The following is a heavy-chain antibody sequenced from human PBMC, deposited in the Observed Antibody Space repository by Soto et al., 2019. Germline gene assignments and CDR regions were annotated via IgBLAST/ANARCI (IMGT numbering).Heavy chain of an antibody. J-gene: IGHJ6*02. CDR3: ARAIVVTIGGMDV. CDR1: SGSISSADYY. CDR2: IYYSGST. Sequence: SETLSLTCTVSSGSISSADYYWSWVRQPPGKGLEWIGYIYYSGSTFVNPSLKSRVTISKDMSRNEFSLRLNSVTAADTAVYYCARAIVVTIGGMDVWGQGTTVTVSS. D-gene: IGHD5-12*01. V-gene: IGHV4-30-4*01.